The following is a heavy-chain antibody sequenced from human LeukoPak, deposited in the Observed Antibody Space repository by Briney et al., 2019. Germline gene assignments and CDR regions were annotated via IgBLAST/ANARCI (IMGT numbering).Heavy chain of an antibody. CDR3: ARAERGYDILTGYSKYYFDY. J-gene: IGHJ4*02. Sequence: GASVKLSCKASGYTFTSYGISWVRQAPGQGLEWMGWISTYNGNTNYAQKLQGRVTMTTDTSTSTAYMELRSLRSDDTAVYYCARAERGYDILTGYSKYYFDYRGQGTLVIVSS. CDR1: GYTFTSYG. D-gene: IGHD3-9*01. V-gene: IGHV1-18*01. CDR2: ISTYNGNT.